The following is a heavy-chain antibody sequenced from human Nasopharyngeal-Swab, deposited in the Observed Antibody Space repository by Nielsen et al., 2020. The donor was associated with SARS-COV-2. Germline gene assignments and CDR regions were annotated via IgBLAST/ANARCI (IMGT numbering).Heavy chain of an antibody. D-gene: IGHD2-21*01. Sequence: VRQMPGKGLEWVANIKQDGSEKYYVDSVKGRFTISRDNAKNSLYLQMNSLRAEVTAVYYCAREMGEFDYWGQGTLVTVSS. CDR2: IKQDGSEK. V-gene: IGHV3-7*01. J-gene: IGHJ4*02. CDR3: AREMGEFDY.